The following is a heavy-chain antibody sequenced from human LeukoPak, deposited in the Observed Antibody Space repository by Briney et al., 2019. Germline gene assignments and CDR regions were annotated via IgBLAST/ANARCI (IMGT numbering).Heavy chain of an antibody. V-gene: IGHV3-23*01. Sequence: PGGSLRLSCAASGFTLSSYAMTWVRQAPGKGLEWVSDIGDSGATTYYADSVKGRFTISRDNSKNTLYLQMSSLRAKDTAVYFCASFHYYGSGAYYLFYWGQGTLVSVFS. J-gene: IGHJ4*02. D-gene: IGHD3-10*01. CDR3: ASFHYYGSGAYYLFY. CDR2: IGDSGATT. CDR1: GFTLSSYA.